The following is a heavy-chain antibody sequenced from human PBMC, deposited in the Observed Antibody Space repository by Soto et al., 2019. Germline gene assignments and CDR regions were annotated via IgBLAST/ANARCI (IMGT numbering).Heavy chain of an antibody. CDR2: IIPIFGTA. J-gene: IGHJ4*02. Sequence: GASVKVSFKASGGTFSSYAISWVRQAPGQGLEWMGGIIPIFGTANYAQKFQGRVTITADESTSTAYMELSSLRSEDTAVYYCARDTPYYGSGSYGFGYWGQGTLVTVSS. V-gene: IGHV1-69*13. D-gene: IGHD3-10*01. CDR3: ARDTPYYGSGSYGFGY. CDR1: GGTFSSYA.